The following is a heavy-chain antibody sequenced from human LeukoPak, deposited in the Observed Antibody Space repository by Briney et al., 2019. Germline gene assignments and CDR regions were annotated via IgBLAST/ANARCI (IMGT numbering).Heavy chain of an antibody. CDR2: ISGSGGST. J-gene: IGHJ6*02. Sequence: GGSLRLSCAASGFTFSSYAMSWVRQAPGKGLEWVSAISGSGGSTYYADSVKGRFTISRDNSKNTLYLQMNSLRAEDTAVYYCAKDLFVAFGSSRIYYGMDVWGQGTTVTVSS. CDR3: AKDLFVAFGSSRIYYGMDV. V-gene: IGHV3-23*01. D-gene: IGHD1-26*01. CDR1: GFTFSSYA.